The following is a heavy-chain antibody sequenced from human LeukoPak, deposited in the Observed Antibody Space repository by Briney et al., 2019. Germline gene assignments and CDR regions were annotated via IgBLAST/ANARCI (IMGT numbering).Heavy chain of an antibody. V-gene: IGHV3-30*02. Sequence: GGSLRLSCAASGFTFSSYGMHWVRQAPGKGLEWVAFIRYDGSNKYYADSVKGRFTISRDNSKNTLYLQMNSLRAEDTAVYYCAKVRLSSSWYVFDYWAQGTLVTVSS. CDR3: AKVRLSSSWYVFDY. CDR2: IRYDGSNK. CDR1: GFTFSSYG. D-gene: IGHD6-13*01. J-gene: IGHJ4*02.